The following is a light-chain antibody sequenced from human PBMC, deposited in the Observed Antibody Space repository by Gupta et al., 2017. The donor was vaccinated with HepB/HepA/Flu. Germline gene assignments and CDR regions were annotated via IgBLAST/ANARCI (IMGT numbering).Light chain of an antibody. V-gene: IGKV3-11*01. CDR1: QSISRY. J-gene: IGKJ5*01. CDR3: HQPSNWPPIT. Sequence: EIVLTQSPATLSLSPGESATLSCRASQSISRYLAWYQQKPGQAPRLLIYDASNRDTGIPARFSGSGCGKDLALTISSREQEDFASYYCHQPSNWPPITFGQGTRVEIK. CDR2: DAS.